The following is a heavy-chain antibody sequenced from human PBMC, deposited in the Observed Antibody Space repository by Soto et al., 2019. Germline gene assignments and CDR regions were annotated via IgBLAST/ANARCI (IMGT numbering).Heavy chain of an antibody. CDR3: ARTRGSAVYFYFYGLDV. V-gene: IGHV4-39*07. Sequence: LQESGPGLVKPSETLSLTCSISGGSINGNTYPWGWIRQPPGRGLEWIGNTYSSGGAYYDPSFKSRASISVDTSKSQVFLKLTSVTAADTAIYYCARTRGSAVYFYFYGLDVWGHGTTVTVSS. D-gene: IGHD3-10*01. CDR2: TYSSGGA. CDR1: GGSINGNTYP. J-gene: IGHJ6*02.